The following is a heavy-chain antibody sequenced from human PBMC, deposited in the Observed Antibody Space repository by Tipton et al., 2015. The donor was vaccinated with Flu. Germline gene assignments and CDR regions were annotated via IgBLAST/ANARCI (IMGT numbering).Heavy chain of an antibody. V-gene: IGHV4-38-2*02. CDR3: ARSERTYYYASGTYYPGWYFDL. CDR2: IYHTGST. D-gene: IGHD3-10*01. Sequence: TLSLACSVSGDSISSGYYWGWIRQPPGKGLEWIGNIYHTGSTYYNPSLQSRVTISVDTSKNQFSLRLTSVTAADTAVYYCARSERTYYYASGTYYPGWYFDLWGRGTLVTVSS. CDR1: GDSISSGYY. J-gene: IGHJ2*01.